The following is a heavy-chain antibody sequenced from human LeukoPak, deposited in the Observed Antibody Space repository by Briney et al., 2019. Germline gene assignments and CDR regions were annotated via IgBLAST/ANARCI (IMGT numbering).Heavy chain of an antibody. CDR3: ARESGLGYIDY. Sequence: PSQTLSLTCAVSGGSIRSGGYSWSWIRQPPGKGLEWTGYIYLSGSTYYNPSLKSRVTISVDRSKNQFSLKLSSVTAADTAVYYCARESGLGYIDYWGQGTLVTVSS. J-gene: IGHJ4*02. CDR1: GGSIRSGGYS. D-gene: IGHD3-22*01. CDR2: IYLSGST. V-gene: IGHV4-30-2*01.